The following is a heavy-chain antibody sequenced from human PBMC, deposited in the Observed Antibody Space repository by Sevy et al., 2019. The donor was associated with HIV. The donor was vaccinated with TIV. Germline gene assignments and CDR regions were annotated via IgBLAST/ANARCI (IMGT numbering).Heavy chain of an antibody. CDR3: YKEGREDFNPFLDF. J-gene: IGHJ4*02. CDR1: GFTFGGYM. Sequence: GGSLRLSCAGSGFTFGGYMMNWVRQAPGRGLEWVARVSRNGGTPEYGDSAKGRFTIARDNSKNTVYLQLKELRAEATDLYYCYKEGREDFNPFLDFWGQGILVTVSS. V-gene: IGHV3-23*01. D-gene: IGHD3-10*01. CDR2: VSRNGGTP.